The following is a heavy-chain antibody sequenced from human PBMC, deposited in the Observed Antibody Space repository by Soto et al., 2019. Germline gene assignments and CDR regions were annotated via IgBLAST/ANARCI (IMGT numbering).Heavy chain of an antibody. J-gene: IGHJ6*02. V-gene: IGHV1-58*01. Sequence: SVKVSCKASGFTFTSSAVQWVRQARGQRLEWIGWVVVGSGNTNYAQKFQERVTITRDMSTSTAYMELSSLRSEDTAVYYCAAGPLMITFGGVIVPYVYYGMDVWGQGTTVTVSS. CDR2: VVVGSGNT. CDR3: AAGPLMITFGGVIVPYVYYGMDV. D-gene: IGHD3-16*02. CDR1: GFTFTSSA.